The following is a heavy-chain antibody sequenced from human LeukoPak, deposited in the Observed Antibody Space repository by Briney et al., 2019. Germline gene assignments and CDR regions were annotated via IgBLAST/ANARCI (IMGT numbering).Heavy chain of an antibody. CDR2: IYYTGST. CDR1: GGSISSYY. D-gene: IGHD1-26*01. CDR3: ASHLSGSLGYFDL. Sequence: SETLSLTCTVSGGSISSYYWSWIRQPPGKGLEWIGYIYYTGSTNYNPSLKSRVTISVDTSKNQFSLKLSSVTAADTAVYYCASHLSGSLGYFDLWGRGTLVTVSS. J-gene: IGHJ2*01. V-gene: IGHV4-59*12.